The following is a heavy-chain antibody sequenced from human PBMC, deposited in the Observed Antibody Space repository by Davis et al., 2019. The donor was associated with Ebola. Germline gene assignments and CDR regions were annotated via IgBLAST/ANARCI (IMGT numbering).Heavy chain of an antibody. V-gene: IGHV3-30*18. J-gene: IGHJ6*02. CDR2: ISYDGSNK. D-gene: IGHD2-2*01. CDR3: AKGGDIVVVPAAILEDYYGMDV. Sequence: GGSLRLSCAASGFTFSDFGIHWVRQAPGKGLEWVAVISYDGSNKYYADSVKGRFTISRDNSKNTLYLQMNSLRAEDTAVYYCAKGGDIVVVPAAILEDYYGMDVWGQGTTVTVSS. CDR1: GFTFSDFG.